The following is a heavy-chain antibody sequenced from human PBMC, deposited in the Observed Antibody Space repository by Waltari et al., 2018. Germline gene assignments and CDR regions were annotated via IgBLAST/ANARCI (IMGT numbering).Heavy chain of an antibody. Sequence: VQLVESGGGLVQPGGSLRLSCAASGFTFSSYAMGWVRQAPGQGLEWVAFIRYDGSNKYYADSVKGRFTISRDNSKNTLYLQMNSLRAEDTAVYYCAKDGTGTTSGYYYYMDVWGKGTTVTVSS. CDR1: GFTFSSYA. CDR2: IRYDGSNK. D-gene: IGHD1-1*01. J-gene: IGHJ6*03. CDR3: AKDGTGTTSGYYYYMDV. V-gene: IGHV3-30*02.